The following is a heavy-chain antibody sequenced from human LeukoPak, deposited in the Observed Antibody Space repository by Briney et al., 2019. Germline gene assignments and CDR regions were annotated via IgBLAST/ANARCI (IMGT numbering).Heavy chain of an antibody. D-gene: IGHD3-3*01. V-gene: IGHV4-34*01. CDR1: GGSFSGYY. CDR3: ARGGTSITIFGVVAHYYYMDV. CDR2: INHSGST. J-gene: IGHJ6*03. Sequence: SETLSLTCAVYGGSFSGYYWSWIRQPPGKGLEWMGEINHSGSTNYNPSLKSRVTISVDTSKNQFSLKLSSVTAADTAVYYCARGGTSITIFGVVAHYYYMDVWGKGTTVTVSS.